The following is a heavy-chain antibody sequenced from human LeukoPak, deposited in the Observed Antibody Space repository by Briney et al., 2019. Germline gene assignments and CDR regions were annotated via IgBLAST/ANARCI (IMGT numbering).Heavy chain of an antibody. D-gene: IGHD5-24*01. CDR3: AREWHDAFDI. Sequence: PGGSLRLSCAASGFTFNSHWMHWVRQAPGKGLVWVSRINGDGSSTTYADSVRGRFTISRDDAKNTLYLEMNSLRAEDTAVYYCAREWHDAFDIWGQGTMVTVSS. V-gene: IGHV3-74*01. CDR1: GFTFNSHW. J-gene: IGHJ3*02. CDR2: INGDGSST.